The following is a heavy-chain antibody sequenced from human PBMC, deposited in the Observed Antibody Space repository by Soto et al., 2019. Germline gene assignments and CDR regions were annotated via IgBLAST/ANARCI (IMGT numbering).Heavy chain of an antibody. D-gene: IGHD1-1*01. CDR1: GFTFSSYW. Sequence: GGSLRLSCAASGFTFSSYWMHWVRQAPGKGLVWVSRINSDGSSTSYADSVKGRFTISRDNAKNTLYLQMNSLRAEDTAVYYCARGSLESPGCFDYWGQGTLVTVSS. CDR3: ARGSLESPGCFDY. J-gene: IGHJ4*02. CDR2: INSDGSST. V-gene: IGHV3-74*01.